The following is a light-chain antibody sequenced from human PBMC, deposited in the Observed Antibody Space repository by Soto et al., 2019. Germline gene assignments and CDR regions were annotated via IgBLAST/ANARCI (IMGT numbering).Light chain of an antibody. J-gene: IGKJ4*01. CDR3: QQRSNWPLLT. V-gene: IGKV3-11*01. CDR1: QSVSSY. Sequence: EVVLTQSPVTLSLSPGERATLSCRASQSVSSYLAWYQQKPGQAPRLVIYEASKRATGIPARFSGSGSGTDFTLTITNLEPEDFAVYYCQQRSNWPLLTFGGGTKVEIK. CDR2: EAS.